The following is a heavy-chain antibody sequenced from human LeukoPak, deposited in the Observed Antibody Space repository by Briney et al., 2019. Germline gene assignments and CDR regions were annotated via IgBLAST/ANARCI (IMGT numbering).Heavy chain of an antibody. CDR2: INHSGST. J-gene: IGHJ4*02. D-gene: IGHD6-19*01. CDR1: GGSFSGHY. Sequence: SETLSLTCAVYGGSFSGHYWSWIRQPPGKGLEWIGEINHSGSTNYNPSLKSRVTISVDTSKNQFSLKLSSVTAADTAVYYCATSSGWYPLGYWGQGTLVTVSS. V-gene: IGHV4-34*01. CDR3: ATSSGWYPLGY.